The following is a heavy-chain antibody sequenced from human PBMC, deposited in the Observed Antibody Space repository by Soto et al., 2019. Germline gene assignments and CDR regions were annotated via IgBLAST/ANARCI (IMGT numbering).Heavy chain of an antibody. J-gene: IGHJ5*02. Sequence: SETLSLTCAVYGGSFSGYYWSWIRQPPGKGLEWIGEINHSGSTNYNPSLKSRVTISVDTSKNQFSLKLSSVTAADTAVYYCARRWRTLAYSVPLNWFHPWGQGTLVTVSS. CDR2: INHSGST. D-gene: IGHD6-13*01. CDR3: ARRWRTLAYSVPLNWFHP. CDR1: GGSFSGYY. V-gene: IGHV4-34*01.